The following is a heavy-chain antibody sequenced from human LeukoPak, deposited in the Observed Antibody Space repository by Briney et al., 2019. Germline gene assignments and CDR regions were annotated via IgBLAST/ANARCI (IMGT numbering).Heavy chain of an antibody. CDR1: GGSISSGDYY. CDR3: ARELTGDRPYFDY. D-gene: IGHD7-27*01. V-gene: IGHV4-30-4*01. CDR2: IYYSGST. Sequence: PSETLSLTCPVSGGSISSGDYYWSWIRQPPGKGLEWIGYIYYSGSTYYNPSLKSRVTISVDTSKNQFSLKLSSVTAADTAVYYCARELTGDRPYFDYWGQGTLVTVSS. J-gene: IGHJ4*02.